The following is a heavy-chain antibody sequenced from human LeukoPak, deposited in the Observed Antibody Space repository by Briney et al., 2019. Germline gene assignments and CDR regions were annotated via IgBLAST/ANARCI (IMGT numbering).Heavy chain of an antibody. Sequence: SETLSLTCIVSGGSFSGYYWIWIRQPPGKGLEWIGEINQSGSTNYNPSLKSRVTISVDTSKSQFSLKLNSVTAADTAVYYCARGVSSSSGWYSPLGDYYYGMDVWGQGTTVTVSS. D-gene: IGHD6-19*01. CDR3: ARGVSSSSGWYSPLGDYYYGMDV. CDR1: GGSFSGYY. CDR2: INQSGST. J-gene: IGHJ6*02. V-gene: IGHV4-34*01.